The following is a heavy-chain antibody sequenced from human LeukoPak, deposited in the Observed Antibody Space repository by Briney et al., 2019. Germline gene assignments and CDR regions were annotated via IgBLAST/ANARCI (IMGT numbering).Heavy chain of an antibody. D-gene: IGHD2-15*01. CDR3: ARHAQKWSQNHAADY. CDR1: GGSISSNSYY. CDR2: IYYSGST. V-gene: IGHV4-39*01. Sequence: PSETLSLTCAVSGGSISSNSYYWGWIRQPPGKGLEWIGSIYYSGSTYYNPSLKSRVTISVDTSKNQFSLKLSSVTAADTAVYYCARHAQKWSQNHAADYWGQGTLVTVSS. J-gene: IGHJ4*02.